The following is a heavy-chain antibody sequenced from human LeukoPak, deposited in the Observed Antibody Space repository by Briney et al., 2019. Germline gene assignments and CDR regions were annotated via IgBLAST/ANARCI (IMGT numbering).Heavy chain of an antibody. D-gene: IGHD6-13*01. Sequence: GESLKISCQGSGYNFPIYWIGWVRQMPGQGLEWMGIIYPDDSNTIYGPSFQGQVTISADKSISTAHLQWSSLKASDTAMYYCARQIAEVGTSRYLDIWGRGTLVTVSS. CDR3: ARQIAEVGTSRYLDI. CDR1: GYNFPIYW. J-gene: IGHJ2*01. CDR2: IYPDDSNT. V-gene: IGHV5-51*01.